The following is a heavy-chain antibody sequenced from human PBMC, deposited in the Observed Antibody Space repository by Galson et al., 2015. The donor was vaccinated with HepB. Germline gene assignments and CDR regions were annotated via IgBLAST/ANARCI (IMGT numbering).Heavy chain of an antibody. CDR2: IIPILGIA. V-gene: IGHV1-69*10. D-gene: IGHD4-11*01. Sequence: SVKVSCKASGGTFSSYAISWVRQAPGQGLEWMGGIIPILGIANYAQKFQGRVTITADKSTSTAYMELSSLRSEDTAVYYCARTHTVTPWDYYYMDVWGKGTTVTVSS. CDR3: ARTHTVTPWDYYYMDV. J-gene: IGHJ6*03. CDR1: GGTFSSYA.